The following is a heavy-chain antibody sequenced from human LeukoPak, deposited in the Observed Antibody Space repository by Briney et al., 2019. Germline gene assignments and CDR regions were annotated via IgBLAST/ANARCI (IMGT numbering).Heavy chain of an antibody. D-gene: IGHD5-18*01. CDR2: ISYDGSST. J-gene: IGHJ4*02. Sequence: GSLRLSCAASGFTLSSCWMHWVRQAPGKGLVWVSRISYDGSSTYYADSVKGRFTISRDNAMDTVYLQMNSLRVEDTAVYYCAREGLGYSYSYWGQGTLVTVSS. CDR3: AREGLGYSYSY. CDR1: GFTLSSCW. V-gene: IGHV3-74*01.